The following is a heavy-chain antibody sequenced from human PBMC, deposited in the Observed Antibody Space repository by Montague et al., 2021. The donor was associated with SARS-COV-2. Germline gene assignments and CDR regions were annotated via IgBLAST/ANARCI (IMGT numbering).Heavy chain of an antibody. CDR2: ISNSGNT. J-gene: IGHJ6*02. D-gene: IGHD3-22*01. Sequence: SETLSLTCTVSGASIDSDYWNWIRQPPGKGLEWIGYISNSGNTNYNPSLKSRVTIPEDTSKNQFSLRLSSVTAADTAVYYCARADFSGYYADRFYFNGLDVWGQGTTVTVSS. CDR1: GASIDSDY. V-gene: IGHV4-59*01. CDR3: ARADFSGYYADRFYFNGLDV.